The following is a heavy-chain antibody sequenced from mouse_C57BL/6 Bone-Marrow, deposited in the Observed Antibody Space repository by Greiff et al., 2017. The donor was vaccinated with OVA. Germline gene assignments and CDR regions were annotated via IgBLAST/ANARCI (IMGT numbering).Heavy chain of an antibody. Sequence: EVQLQESGGGLVKPGGSLKLSCAASGFTFSSYTMSWVRQTPEKRLEWVATISGGGGNTYYPDSVKGRFTISRDNAKNTLYLQMSSLRSEDTALYYCARHQHYGSHAMDYWGQGTSVTVSS. CDR1: GFTFSSYT. V-gene: IGHV5-9*01. D-gene: IGHD1-1*01. J-gene: IGHJ4*01. CDR2: ISGGGGNT. CDR3: ARHQHYGSHAMDY.